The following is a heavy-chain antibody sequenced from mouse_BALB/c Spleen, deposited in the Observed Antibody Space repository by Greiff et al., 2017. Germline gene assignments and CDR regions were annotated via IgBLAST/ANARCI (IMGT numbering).Heavy chain of an antibody. Sequence: VQGVESGPELVKPGALVKISCKASGYTFTSNDINWVKQRPGQGLEWIGWIYPGNGSTKYNEKFKGKATLTAYKSSSTAYMQLSSLTSENSAVYFCARDDSSYRDAMDYWGQGTSVSVSS. CDR2: IYPGNGST. D-gene: IGHD1-1*01. CDR3: ARDDSSYRDAMDY. CDR1: GYTFTSND. J-gene: IGHJ4*01. V-gene: IGHV1S56*01.